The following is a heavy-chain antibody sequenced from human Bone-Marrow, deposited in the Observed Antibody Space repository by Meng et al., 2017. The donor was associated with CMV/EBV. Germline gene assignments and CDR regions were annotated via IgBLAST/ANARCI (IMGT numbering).Heavy chain of an antibody. Sequence: ASVKVSCKASGYTFTGYYMHWVRQAPGQGLEWMGWINPNSGGTNYAQKFQGRVTMTRDTSISTAYMELSRLRSDDTAVYYCASLPYYGSGSWTYYYYGMDVWGQGNTVNV. CDR2: INPNSGGT. CDR1: GYTFTGYY. CDR3: ASLPYYGSGSWTYYYYGMDV. V-gene: IGHV1-2*02. J-gene: IGHJ6*02. D-gene: IGHD3-10*01.